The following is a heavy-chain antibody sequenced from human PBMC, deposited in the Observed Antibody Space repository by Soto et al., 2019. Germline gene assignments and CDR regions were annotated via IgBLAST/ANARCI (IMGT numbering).Heavy chain of an antibody. D-gene: IGHD3-22*01. Sequence: QVQLVESGGGVVQPGRSLRLSCAASGFTFSSYAMHWVRQAPGKGLERVAVISYDGSNKYYADSVKGRFTISRDNSKNTLYLQMNSLRAEDTAVYYCARDSPTGDYYDSSGGAFDIWGQGTMVTVSS. CDR1: GFTFSSYA. CDR2: ISYDGSNK. V-gene: IGHV3-30-3*01. CDR3: ARDSPTGDYYDSSGGAFDI. J-gene: IGHJ3*02.